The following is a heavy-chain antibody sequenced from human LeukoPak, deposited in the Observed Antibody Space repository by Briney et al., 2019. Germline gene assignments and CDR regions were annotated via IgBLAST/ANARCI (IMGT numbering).Heavy chain of an antibody. CDR1: GHTFTSYG. CDR3: ARDHLGGYDFDY. D-gene: IGHD5-12*01. V-gene: IGHV1-18*04. CDR2: ISAYNGNT. J-gene: IGHJ4*02. Sequence: ASVTVSCKASGHTFTSYGISWVRQAPGQGLEGMGWISAYNGNTNYAQKLQGRVTMTTDTSTSTAYMELRSLRSDDTAVYYCARDHLGGYDFDYWGQGTLVTVSS.